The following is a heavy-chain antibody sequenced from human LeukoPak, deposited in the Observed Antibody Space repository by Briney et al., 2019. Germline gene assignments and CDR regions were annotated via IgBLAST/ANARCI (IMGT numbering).Heavy chain of an antibody. CDR1: GFTFSSYW. J-gene: IGHJ4*02. D-gene: IGHD3-22*01. CDR2: IKQDGSEK. CDR3: ARDGHYYDSSGYSEHTR. V-gene: IGHV3-7*01. Sequence: PGGSLRLSCAASGFTFSSYWMSWVRQAPGKGLEWVANIKQDGSEKYYVDSVKGRFTISRDNAKNSLYLQMNSLRAEDTAVYYCARDGHYYDSSGYSEHTRWGQGTLVTVSS.